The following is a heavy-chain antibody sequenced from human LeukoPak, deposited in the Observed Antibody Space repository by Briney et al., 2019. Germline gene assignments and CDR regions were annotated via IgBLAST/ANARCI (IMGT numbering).Heavy chain of an antibody. CDR1: GFSLSNYA. CDR2: ISERGGST. CDR3: AKRGVVIRGILVIGYHQEAYHYDF. V-gene: IGHV3-23*01. Sequence: GGSLRLSCVVSGFSLSNYAMTWVRQSPGKGLEWVSYISERGGSTTYADSVKGRFTISRDTSLNTLYLQMNNLRGEGTAVYFCAKRGVVIRGILVIGYHQEAYHYDFWGQGVLVTVSS. J-gene: IGHJ4*02. D-gene: IGHD3-10*01.